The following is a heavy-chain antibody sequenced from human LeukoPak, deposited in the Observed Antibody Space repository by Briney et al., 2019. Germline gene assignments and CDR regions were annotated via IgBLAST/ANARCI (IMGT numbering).Heavy chain of an antibody. CDR3: ARHYSGWYYFDY. V-gene: IGHV5-51*01. D-gene: IGHD6-19*01. CDR1: GYIFTSYW. CDR2: IYPGDSDT. Sequence: GASLQISCKGSGYIFTSYWIGWVRQLPGKGLEWMGIIYPGDSDTRYSPSFQGQVTISADKSISTAYLQWSSLKASDTAMYYCARHYSGWYYFDYWGQGTLVTVSS. J-gene: IGHJ4*02.